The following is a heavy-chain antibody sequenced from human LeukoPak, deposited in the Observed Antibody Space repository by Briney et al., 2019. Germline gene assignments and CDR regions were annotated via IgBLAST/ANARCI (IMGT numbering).Heavy chain of an antibody. Sequence: PGGSLRLSCAASGFTFSSYSMNWVRQAPGKGLEWVSSISSSSNYIYYADSVKGRFTISRDNARSSLYLQMNSLTAEDTAVYYCARDPYSGAYGDTYYYFMDVWGKGTTVTISS. CDR1: GFTFSSYS. CDR3: ARDPYSGAYGDTYYYFMDV. V-gene: IGHV3-21*01. D-gene: IGHD1-26*01. CDR2: ISSSSNYI. J-gene: IGHJ6*03.